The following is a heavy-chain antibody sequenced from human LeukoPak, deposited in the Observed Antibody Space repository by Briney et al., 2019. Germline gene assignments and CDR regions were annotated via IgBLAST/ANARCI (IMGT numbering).Heavy chain of an antibody. V-gene: IGHV3-23*01. CDR1: GFTFSSYA. Sequence: GGSLRLSCAASGFTFSSYAMSWVRQAPGKGLEWVSVINGSGSSTNYADSVKGRFTISRDDSKNTLYLQMNSLRADDTAVYYCAKDRSDSSNWYLGDYWGQGTLVTVSS. CDR2: INGSGSST. J-gene: IGHJ4*02. CDR3: AKDRSDSSNWYLGDY. D-gene: IGHD6-13*01.